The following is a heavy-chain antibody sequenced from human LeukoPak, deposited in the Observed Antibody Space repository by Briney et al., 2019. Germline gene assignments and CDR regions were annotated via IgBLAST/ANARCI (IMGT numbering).Heavy chain of an antibody. CDR3: AKDPGHGGVYDYYYMDV. CDR1: GFTHHDYA. J-gene: IGHJ6*03. CDR2: ISWNSGSI. Sequence: SLRLSCAASGFTHHDYAMHWVRQAAGKGLEWVSGISWNSGSIDYADSVKGRLTISRDNAKNSLYLQMNSLRAEDMALYYCAKDPGHGGVYDYYYMDVWGKGTSVTV. V-gene: IGHV3-9*03. D-gene: IGHD2-8*01.